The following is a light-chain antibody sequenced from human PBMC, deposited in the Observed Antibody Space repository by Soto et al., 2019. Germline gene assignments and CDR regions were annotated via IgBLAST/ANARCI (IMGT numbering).Light chain of an antibody. Sequence: EIVMTQSPATLSVSPGERATLSCRASQSIRSNLAWYQQKPGQAPRLVIYGASTRATGIPARFSGSGSGTEFSLAIIRLQYEDFSVYYCQQYNNWPPWTFGQGTKVEIK. CDR3: QQYNNWPPWT. J-gene: IGKJ1*01. CDR1: QSIRSN. CDR2: GAS. V-gene: IGKV3-15*01.